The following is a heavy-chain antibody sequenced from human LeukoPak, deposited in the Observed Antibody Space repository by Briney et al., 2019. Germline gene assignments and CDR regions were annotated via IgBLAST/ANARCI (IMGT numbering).Heavy chain of an antibody. CDR3: AREKTTMVRGRIVTDNYYGMDV. V-gene: IGHV3-11*06. J-gene: IGHJ6*04. CDR2: ISSSGGYT. Sequence: GGSLRLSCAASGFTFSDYYMTWIRRAPGKGLEWVSYISSSGGYTNYADSVKGRFTISRDNAKNSLYLQMNSLRAEDTAVYYCAREKTTMVRGRIVTDNYYGMDVWGKGATVTVSS. D-gene: IGHD3-10*01. CDR1: GFTFSDYY.